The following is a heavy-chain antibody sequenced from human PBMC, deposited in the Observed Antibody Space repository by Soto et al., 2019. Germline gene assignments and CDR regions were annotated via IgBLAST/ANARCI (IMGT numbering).Heavy chain of an antibody. D-gene: IGHD3-22*01. V-gene: IGHV4-59*01. CDR3: ARGGYYYGSSGYPTMTWYFDL. J-gene: IGHJ2*01. CDR1: GGSISSYY. CDR2: IYYSGST. Sequence: QVQLQESGPGLVKPSETLSLTCTVSGGSISSYYWSWIRQPPGKGLEWIGYIYYSGSTNYNPALKSRVTISVGTSKNQFSLKLSSVTAADTAGYYCARGGYYYGSSGYPTMTWYFDLLGRGTLVPVSS.